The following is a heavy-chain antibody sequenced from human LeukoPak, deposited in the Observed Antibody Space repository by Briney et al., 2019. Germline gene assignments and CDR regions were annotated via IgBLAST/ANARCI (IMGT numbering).Heavy chain of an antibody. D-gene: IGHD4-17*01. Sequence: PSETLSLTCTVSGGSITSSNYYWGWIRQPPGKGLECIASIHYTGRAYYNPSLKSRVTISADTSKSHFSLKLSSVTAADTAVYYCARHFDNGDYKKTFDIWGQGTMVTVSS. CDR3: ARHFDNGDYKKTFDI. CDR1: GGSITSSNYY. J-gene: IGHJ3*02. V-gene: IGHV4-39*01. CDR2: IHYTGRA.